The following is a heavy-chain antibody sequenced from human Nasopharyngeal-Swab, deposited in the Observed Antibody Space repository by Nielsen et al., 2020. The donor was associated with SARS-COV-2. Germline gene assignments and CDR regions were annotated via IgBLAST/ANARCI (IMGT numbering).Heavy chain of an antibody. CDR2: ISGTSGTT. CDR3: AKDVGSGRNFFDH. D-gene: IGHD3-10*01. Sequence: GGSLRLSCAASGFSFSSFVMSWVRQAPGKGLEWVSVISGTSGTTYYGDSVEGRFTISRDNSKDTLYLQMSSLRVEDTAVYYCAKDVGSGRNFFDHWGQGTLVTVSS. CDR1: GFSFSSFV. V-gene: IGHV3-23*01. J-gene: IGHJ4*02.